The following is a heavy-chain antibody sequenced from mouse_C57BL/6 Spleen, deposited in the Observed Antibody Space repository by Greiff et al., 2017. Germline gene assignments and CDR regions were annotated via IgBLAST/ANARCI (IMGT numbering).Heavy chain of an antibody. V-gene: IGHV1-15*01. CDR2: IDPETGGT. Sequence: QVQLQQSGAELVRPGASVTLSCKASGYTFTDYEMHWVKQTPVHGLEWIGAIDPETGGTAYNQKFKGKAILTADKSSSTAYMELRSLTSEDSAVYYCTRRSAQAAYYYAMDYWGQGTSVTVSS. CDR3: TRRSAQAAYYYAMDY. CDR1: GYTFTDYE. D-gene: IGHD3-2*02. J-gene: IGHJ4*01.